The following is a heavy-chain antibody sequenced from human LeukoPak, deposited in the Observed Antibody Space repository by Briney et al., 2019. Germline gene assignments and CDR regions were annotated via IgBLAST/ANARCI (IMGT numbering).Heavy chain of an antibody. CDR2: IYPADSDT. CDR3: ARTGYYETSRSGYFHH. D-gene: IGHD3-22*01. J-gene: IGHJ1*01. V-gene: IGHV5-51*01. CDR1: GYSFTNYW. Sequence: GESLKISCKASGYSFTNYWIGWVRQMPGKGLEWVGIIYPADSDTRYSPSFQGQVTISVDKSISTAYLQWSSLRASDTAIYYCARTGYYETSRSGYFHHWGQGTLVTVSS.